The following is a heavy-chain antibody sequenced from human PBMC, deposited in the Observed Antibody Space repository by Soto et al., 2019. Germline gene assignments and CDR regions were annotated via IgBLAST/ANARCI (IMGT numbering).Heavy chain of an antibody. CDR3: ARDLRYYNILTGYYIGHYYYGMDV. CDR2: INPNSGGT. Sequence: ASVKVSCKASGYTFTGYYMHWVRQAPGQGLEWMGWINPNSGGTNYAQKFQGWVTMTRDTSISTAYMELSRLRSDDTAVYYCARDLRYYNILTGYYIGHYYYGMDVWG. CDR1: GYTFTGYY. J-gene: IGHJ6*02. D-gene: IGHD3-9*01. V-gene: IGHV1-2*04.